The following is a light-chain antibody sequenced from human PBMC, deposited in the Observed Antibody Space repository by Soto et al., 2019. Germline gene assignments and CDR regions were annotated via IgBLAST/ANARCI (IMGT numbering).Light chain of an antibody. Sequence: QSVLTQPRSVSGPPGQSVTISCTGTSSDVGRFEYVSWYQQHPGEAPKVVVYDITKRPSGVPDRFSGSKSGNTASLTISGLQAEDEADYYCCSYAGIYSYVFGTGTKVTVL. CDR1: SSDVGRFEY. V-gene: IGLV2-11*01. CDR2: DIT. CDR3: CSYAGIYSYV. J-gene: IGLJ1*01.